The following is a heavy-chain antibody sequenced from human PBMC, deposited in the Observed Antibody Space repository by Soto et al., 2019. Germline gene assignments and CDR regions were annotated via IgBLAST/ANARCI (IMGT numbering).Heavy chain of an antibody. D-gene: IGHD3-22*01. V-gene: IGHV4-34*01. J-gene: IGHJ5*02. CDR1: GGSFSGYY. Sequence: SETLSLTCGVYGGSFSGYYWSWIRQPPGKGLEWIGEINHSGSTNYNPSLKSRVTISVDTSKNQFSLKLSSVTAADTAVYYCARILLPMIVVVRSNWFDPWGQGTLVTVSS. CDR2: INHSGST. CDR3: ARILLPMIVVVRSNWFDP.